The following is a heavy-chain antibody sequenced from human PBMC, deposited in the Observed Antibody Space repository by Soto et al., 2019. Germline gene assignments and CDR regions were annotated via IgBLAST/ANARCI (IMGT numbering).Heavy chain of an antibody. Sequence: SVKVSCKASGYSFATYGFSWVRQAPGQGLECVGWISAHNGDTHYSQKFQGRVTLTTDTSTNTGYMELRSLTSDDTAVYFCATEPIYYNDGSGYYPLGHWGQGTLVTVSS. CDR2: ISAHNGDT. CDR1: GYSFATYG. D-gene: IGHD3-22*01. V-gene: IGHV1-18*04. CDR3: ATEPIYYNDGSGYYPLGH. J-gene: IGHJ4*02.